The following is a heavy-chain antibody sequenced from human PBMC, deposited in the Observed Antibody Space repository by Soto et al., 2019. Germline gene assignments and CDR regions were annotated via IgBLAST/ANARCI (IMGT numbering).Heavy chain of an antibody. Sequence: ASVKVSCKASGGTFSSYAISWVRQAPGQGLEWMGGIIPIFGTANYAQKFQGRVTITADESTSTAYMELSSLRSEDTAVYYCARYGYFDWHYYGMDVWGQGTTVTVSS. CDR1: GGTFSSYA. D-gene: IGHD3-9*01. CDR3: ARYGYFDWHYYGMDV. CDR2: IIPIFGTA. J-gene: IGHJ6*02. V-gene: IGHV1-69*13.